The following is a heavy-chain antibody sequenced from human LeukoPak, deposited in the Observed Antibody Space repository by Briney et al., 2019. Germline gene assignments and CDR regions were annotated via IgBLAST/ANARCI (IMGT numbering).Heavy chain of an antibody. Sequence: SETLSLTCTVSGGSISSSSYYWGWIRQPPGKGLVWIGSIYYSGRTYYNPSLKSRVTISVDTSNNQFSLKLSSVTAADTAVYYCARARIGARPLGFDYWGQGTLVTVSS. CDR2: IYYSGRT. V-gene: IGHV4-39*07. D-gene: IGHD6-6*01. J-gene: IGHJ4*02. CDR3: ARARIGARPLGFDY. CDR1: GGSISSSSYY.